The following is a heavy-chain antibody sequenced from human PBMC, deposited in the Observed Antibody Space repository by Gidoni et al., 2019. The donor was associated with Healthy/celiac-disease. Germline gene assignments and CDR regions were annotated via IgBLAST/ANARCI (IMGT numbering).Heavy chain of an antibody. V-gene: IGHV3-23*01. D-gene: IGHD4-17*01. CDR3: AKDLSSTVTTY. CDR1: GFTFSSHA. Sequence: EVQLLESGGGLVQPGGSLSLSCAASGFTFSSHAMSWVRQAPGKGLEWVSAISGSGGSTYYADSVKGRFTISRDNSKNTLYLQMNSLRAEDTAVYYCAKDLSSTVTTYWGQGTLVTVSS. J-gene: IGHJ4*02. CDR2: ISGSGGST.